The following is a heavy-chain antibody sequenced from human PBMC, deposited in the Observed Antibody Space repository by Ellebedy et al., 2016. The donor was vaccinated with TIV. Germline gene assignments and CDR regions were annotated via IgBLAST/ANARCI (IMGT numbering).Heavy chain of an antibody. CDR1: GGSVSSGSYY. V-gene: IGHV4-61*01. CDR2: VSYTVST. CDR3: SSQWLQRRDYFDP. J-gene: IGHJ4*02. D-gene: IGHD6-19*01. Sequence: MPSETLSLTCTVSGGSVSSGSYYWSWIRQPPGTGLEWIGYVSYTVSTNYNPSLKSRVTLSVDTSKNQFSLRLSSVTAADTDVYFCSSQWLQRRDYFDPWGQGTLVAVSS.